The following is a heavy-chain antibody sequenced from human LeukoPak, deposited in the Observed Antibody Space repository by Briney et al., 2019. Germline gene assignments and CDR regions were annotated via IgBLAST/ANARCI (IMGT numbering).Heavy chain of an antibody. CDR2: IYYSGST. CDR3: ARRYGGKTFDY. V-gene: IGHV4-59*08. CDR1: GGSISSYY. J-gene: IGHJ4*02. Sequence: SETLSLTCTVSGGSISSYYWSWIRQPPGKGLEWIGYIYYSGSTNYNPSLKSRVTISVDTSKNQFSLKLSSVTAADTAVYYCARRYGGKTFDYWGQGTLVTVSS. D-gene: IGHD4-23*01.